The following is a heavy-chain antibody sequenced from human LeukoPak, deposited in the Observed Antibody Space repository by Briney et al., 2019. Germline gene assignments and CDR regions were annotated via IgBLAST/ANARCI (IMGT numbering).Heavy chain of an antibody. J-gene: IGHJ5*01. D-gene: IGHD3-10*01. CDR2: ISSGSSAI. V-gene: IGHV3-21*01. CDR1: GFTFSSYS. CDR3: ARNNWFGEFENWFDS. Sequence: GGSLRLSCAASGFTFSSYSMTWVRQAPGKGLEWVSIISSGSSAIFSADALKGRFTISRDNAKNSLYLQMNSLRAEDTAVYYCARNNWFGEFENWFDSWGQGTLVTVSS.